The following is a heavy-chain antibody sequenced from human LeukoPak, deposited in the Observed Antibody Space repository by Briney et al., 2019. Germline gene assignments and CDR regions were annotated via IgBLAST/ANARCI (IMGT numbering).Heavy chain of an antibody. J-gene: IGHJ4*02. CDR1: GFTFSSYS. Sequence: GGSLRLSCAASGFTFSSYSMNWVRQAPGKGLEWVSYISSSSSTIYYADSVKGRFTISRDNAKNSLYLQMNSLRAEDTVVYYCARGAGGYSYGSFDYWGQGTLVTVSS. CDR2: ISSSSSTI. CDR3: ARGAGGYSYGSFDY. D-gene: IGHD5-18*01. V-gene: IGHV3-48*01.